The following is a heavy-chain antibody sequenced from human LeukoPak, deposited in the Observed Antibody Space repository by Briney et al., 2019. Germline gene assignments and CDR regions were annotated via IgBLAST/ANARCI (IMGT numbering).Heavy chain of an antibody. V-gene: IGHV1-69*05. CDR2: IIPIFGTA. J-gene: IGHJ4*02. CDR1: GGTFSSYA. D-gene: IGHD3-22*01. Sequence: ASVKVSCKASGGTFSSYAINWVRQAPGQGLEWMGGIIPIFGTANYAQKFQGRVTITTDESTSTAYMELSSLRSEDTAVYYCASGPLDDSSGNYYSYWGQGTLVTVSS. CDR3: ASGPLDDSSGNYYSY.